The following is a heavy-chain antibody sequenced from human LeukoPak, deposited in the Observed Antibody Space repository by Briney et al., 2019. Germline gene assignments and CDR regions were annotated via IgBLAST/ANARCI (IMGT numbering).Heavy chain of an antibody. D-gene: IGHD1-26*01. Sequence: GGSLRLSCTASGFTFSSYNMNWVRQAPGKGLEWISYIRSSSSTIYYADSMKGRFTISRDNAKNSLYLQMNSLRAEDTAVCYCARDPGHPWEQLTAAFDIWGQGTMVTVSS. CDR1: GFTFSSYN. CDR3: ARDPGHPWEQLTAAFDI. J-gene: IGHJ3*02. CDR2: IRSSSSTI. V-gene: IGHV3-48*04.